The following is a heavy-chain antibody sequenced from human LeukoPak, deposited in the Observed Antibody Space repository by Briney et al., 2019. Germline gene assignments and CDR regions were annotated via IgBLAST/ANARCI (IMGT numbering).Heavy chain of an antibody. J-gene: IGHJ4*02. D-gene: IGHD6-25*01. Sequence: GGSLRLSCAASGFTFSSYGMHWVRQAPGKGLEWVAVIWYDGSNKYYADSVKGRFTISRDNSKNTLYLQMNSLRAEDTAVYYCARSRKPSAAWFDYWGQGTLVTVSS. V-gene: IGHV3-33*01. CDR3: ARSRKPSAAWFDY. CDR1: GFTFSSYG. CDR2: IWYDGSNK.